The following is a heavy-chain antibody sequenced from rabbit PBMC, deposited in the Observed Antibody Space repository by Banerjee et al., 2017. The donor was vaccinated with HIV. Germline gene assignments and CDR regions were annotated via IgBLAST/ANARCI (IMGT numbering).Heavy chain of an antibody. Sequence: QEQLEESGGGLVKPEASLTLTCTASGFSFSSSSWICWVRQAPGKGLEWIACIYDGSSGSTYYASWAKGRFTISKASSTTVTLQMTRLTAADTATYFCAREDAAYAYGYFDLWGPGTLVTVS. J-gene: IGHJ4*01. CDR3: AREDAAYAYGYFDL. CDR1: GFSFSSSSW. D-gene: IGHD6-1*01. V-gene: IGHV1S45*01. CDR2: IYDGSSGST.